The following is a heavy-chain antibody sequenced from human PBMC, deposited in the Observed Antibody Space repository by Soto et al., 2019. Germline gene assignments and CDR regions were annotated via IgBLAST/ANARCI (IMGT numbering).Heavy chain of an antibody. CDR2: INAGNGNT. V-gene: IGHV1-3*01. J-gene: IGHJ4*02. D-gene: IGHD6-6*01. CDR3: ARGVLAARGAACPRGGFGC. Sequence: ASVKVSCKASGYTFTSYAMHWVRQAPGQRLEWMGWINAGNGNTKYSQKFQGRVTITRDTSASTAYMELSSLRSEDTAVYYCARGVLAARGAACPRGGFGCWGQGTLVTVSS. CDR1: GYTFTSYA.